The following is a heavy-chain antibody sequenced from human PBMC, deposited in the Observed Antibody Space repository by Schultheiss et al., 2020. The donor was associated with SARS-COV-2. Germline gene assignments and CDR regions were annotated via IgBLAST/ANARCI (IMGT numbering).Heavy chain of an antibody. CDR1: GFTFSSYW. D-gene: IGHD3-10*01. V-gene: IGHV3-21*01. Sequence: GGSLRLSCAASGFTFSSYWMSWVRQAPGKGLEWVSSISSSSSYTNYADSVKGRFTISRDNAKNSLYLQMNSLRAEDTAVYYCARGVKGGITMVRGVRYWGQGTLVTVSS. CDR2: ISSSSSYT. J-gene: IGHJ4*02. CDR3: ARGVKGGITMVRGVRY.